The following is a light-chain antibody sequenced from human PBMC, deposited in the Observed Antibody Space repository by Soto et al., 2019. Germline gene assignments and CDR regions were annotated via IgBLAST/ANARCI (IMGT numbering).Light chain of an antibody. J-gene: IGLJ3*02. CDR3: FSYTANDNWV. Sequence: QSALTQPHSVSGSPGQSVPISCTGTNSDVGRYNSVSWYQQLPGKAPKIIISAVRQRPSGVPDRFSGSKSGNTASLTISGLQADDEADYFCFSYTANDNWVFGGGTKVTVL. CDR1: NSDVGRYNS. CDR2: AVR. V-gene: IGLV2-11*01.